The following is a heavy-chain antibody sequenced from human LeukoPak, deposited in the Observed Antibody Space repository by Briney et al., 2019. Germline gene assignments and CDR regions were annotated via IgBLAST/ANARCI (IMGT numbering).Heavy chain of an antibody. CDR2: IYYSGST. Sequence: SETLSLTCTVSGGSISSYYWSWIRQPPGKGLEWIGSIYYSGSTYYNPSLKSRVTISVDTSKNQFSLKLSSVTAADTAVYYCARRRNRYCTNGVCYTGGYYFDYWGQGTLVTVSS. CDR3: ARRRNRYCTNGVCYTGGYYFDY. CDR1: GGSISSYY. V-gene: IGHV4-59*04. J-gene: IGHJ4*02. D-gene: IGHD2-8*01.